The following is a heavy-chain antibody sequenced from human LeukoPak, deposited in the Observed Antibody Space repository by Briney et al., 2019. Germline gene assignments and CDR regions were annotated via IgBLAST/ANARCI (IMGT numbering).Heavy chain of an antibody. CDR1: GYTFATYY. Sequence: ASVKVSCKASGYTFATYYMHWVRQAPGQGLEWMGIIDPSGGDTNYAQKFQGRVTMTRDMSTTTLYMELTSLGAEDAAVYYCARDFSGYSYGPGDAFDIWGQGTMVTVSS. J-gene: IGHJ3*02. V-gene: IGHV1-46*01. D-gene: IGHD5-18*01. CDR2: IDPSGGDT. CDR3: ARDFSGYSYGPGDAFDI.